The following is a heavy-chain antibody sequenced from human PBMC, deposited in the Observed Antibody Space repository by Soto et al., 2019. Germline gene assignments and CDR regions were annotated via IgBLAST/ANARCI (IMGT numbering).Heavy chain of an antibody. CDR1: GFTFSSYA. J-gene: IGHJ4*02. CDR3: AKDPEGGSGGSCR. CDR2: ISGSGGST. Sequence: EVQLLESGGGLVQPGGSLRLSCAASGFTFSSYAMSWVRQAPGKGLEWVSAISGSGGSTYYADSVKGRFTISRDNSKNSLYLQMNSLRAEDTAVYYCAKDPEGGSGGSCRWGQGTLVTVSS. V-gene: IGHV3-23*01. D-gene: IGHD2-15*01.